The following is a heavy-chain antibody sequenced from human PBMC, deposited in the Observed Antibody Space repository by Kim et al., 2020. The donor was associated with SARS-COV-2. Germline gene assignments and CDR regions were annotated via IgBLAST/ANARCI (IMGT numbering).Heavy chain of an antibody. CDR2: ISSNGGST. CDR3: VKSKVAGSYYYGMDV. J-gene: IGHJ6*02. V-gene: IGHV3-64D*09. CDR1: GFTFSSYA. Sequence: GGSLRLSCSASGFTFSSYAMHWVRQAPGKGLEYVSAISSNGGSTYYADSVKGRFTISRDNSKNTLYLQMSSLRAEDTAVYYCVKSKVAGSYYYGMDVWGQGTTVTVSS. D-gene: IGHD6-19*01.